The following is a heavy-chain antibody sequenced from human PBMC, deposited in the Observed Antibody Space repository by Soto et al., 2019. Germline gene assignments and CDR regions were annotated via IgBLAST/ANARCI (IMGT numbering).Heavy chain of an antibody. Sequence: GGSLRLSCAASGFTFSDHYMDWVRQAPGKGLEWVGRTRNKANSYTTEYAASVKGRFTISRDDSKNTLYLQMNSLKTEDTAVYYCTTDPYYDILTGSPIYWGQGTLVTVSS. CDR1: GFTFSDHY. V-gene: IGHV3-72*01. J-gene: IGHJ4*02. CDR2: TRNKANSYTT. D-gene: IGHD3-9*01. CDR3: TTDPYYDILTGSPIY.